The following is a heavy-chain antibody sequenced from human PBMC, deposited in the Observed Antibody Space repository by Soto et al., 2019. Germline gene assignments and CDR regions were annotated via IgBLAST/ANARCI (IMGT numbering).Heavy chain of an antibody. V-gene: IGHV2-26*01. J-gene: IGHJ4*02. CDR1: GFSLSNARMG. CDR2: ICSNDEK. Sequence: QVTLKESGPVLVKPTETLTLTCTVSGFSLSNARMGVSWIRPPPGKALEWLAHICSNDEKSYSTSLKSRLTISKDTTNSQVVLTMTNIDPVDTATYFCARIGDGYNPFDCCGQGTLVTDSS. CDR3: ARIGDGYNPFDC. D-gene: IGHD5-12*01.